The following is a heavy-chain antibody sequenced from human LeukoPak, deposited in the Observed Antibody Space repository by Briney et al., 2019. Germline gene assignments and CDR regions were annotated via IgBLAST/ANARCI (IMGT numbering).Heavy chain of an antibody. CDR2: IIPNFGTA. Sequence: SVKVSCKASGGTFSSYAISWVRQAPGQGLEWMGRIIPNFGTANYAQKFQGRVTITTDKSTSTAYMELSSLRSEDTAVYYCARDGSVGGSGSHFDYWGQGTLVTVSS. D-gene: IGHD3-10*01. J-gene: IGHJ4*02. V-gene: IGHV1-69*05. CDR1: GGTFSSYA. CDR3: ARDGSVGGSGSHFDY.